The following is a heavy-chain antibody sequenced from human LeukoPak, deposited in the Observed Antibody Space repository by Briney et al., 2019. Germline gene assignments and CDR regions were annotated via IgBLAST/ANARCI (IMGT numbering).Heavy chain of an antibody. CDR1: GFTFSSCA. V-gene: IGHV3-23*01. Sequence: GGSLRLSCAASGFTFSSCAMSWVRQAPGKGLEWVSAISGSGGSTYNADSVKGRFTISRDNSKNTLCLQMNSLRAEDTAVYYCAKELNKFGGYFGVTDYWGQGTLATVSS. CDR2: ISGSGGST. J-gene: IGHJ4*02. CDR3: AKELNKFGGYFGVTDY. D-gene: IGHD3-3*01.